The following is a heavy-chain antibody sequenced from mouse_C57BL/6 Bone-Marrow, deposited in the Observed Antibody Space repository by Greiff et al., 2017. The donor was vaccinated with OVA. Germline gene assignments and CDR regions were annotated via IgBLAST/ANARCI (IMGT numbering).Heavy chain of an antibody. Sequence: EVKLEESGGGLVQSGRSLRLSCATSGFTFSDFYMEWVRQAPGKGLEWIAASRNKANDYTTEYSASVKGRFIVSRDTSQSILYLQMNALRAEDTAIYYCARDSNYPYAMDYWGQGTSVTVSS. CDR3: ARDSNYPYAMDY. D-gene: IGHD2-5*01. CDR1: GFTFSDFY. J-gene: IGHJ4*01. CDR2: SRNKANDYTT. V-gene: IGHV7-1*01.